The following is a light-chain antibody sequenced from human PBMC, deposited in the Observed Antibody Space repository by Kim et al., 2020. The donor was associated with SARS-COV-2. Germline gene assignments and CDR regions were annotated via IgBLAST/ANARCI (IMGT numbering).Light chain of an antibody. J-gene: IGLJ2*01. CDR3: QVWDSSSDHPGVV. CDR1: NIGSKG. V-gene: IGLV3-21*04. Sequence: GKTARITWGGNNIGSKGVHWYQQKPGQAPVLVIYYDSDRPSGIPERFSGSNSGNTATLTISRVEAGDEADYYCQVWDSSSDHPGVVFGGGTQLTVL. CDR2: YDS.